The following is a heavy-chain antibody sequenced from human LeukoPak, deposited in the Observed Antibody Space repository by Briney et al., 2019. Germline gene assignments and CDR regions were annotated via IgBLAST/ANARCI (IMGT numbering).Heavy chain of an antibody. J-gene: IGHJ4*02. Sequence: SETLSLTCAVSGGSIPNYYWSWIRQPAGKGLEWTGRTSASGSTNYNPSLKSRVTMSADTSKNQFSLKLTSVTAADTAVYYCAREATMAVWGQGTLVTVSS. D-gene: IGHD3-10*01. CDR3: AREATMAV. CDR2: TSASGST. V-gene: IGHV4-4*07. CDR1: GGSIPNYY.